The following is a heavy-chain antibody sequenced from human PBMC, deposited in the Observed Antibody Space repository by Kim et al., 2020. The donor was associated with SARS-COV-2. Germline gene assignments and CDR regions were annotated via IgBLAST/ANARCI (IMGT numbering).Heavy chain of an antibody. V-gene: IGHV4-59*13. CDR3: AKGVGGYYSHYYYGMDV. CDR2: IYYSGGT. Sequence: SETLSLTCTVSGGSISSYYWSWIRQPPGKGLEWIGYIYYSGGTNYNPSLKSRVTISVDTSKNQFSLKLSSVTAVDTAVYYCAKGVGGYYSHYYYGMDVWGQGTTVTVSS. CDR1: GGSISSYY. J-gene: IGHJ6*02. D-gene: IGHD3-22*01.